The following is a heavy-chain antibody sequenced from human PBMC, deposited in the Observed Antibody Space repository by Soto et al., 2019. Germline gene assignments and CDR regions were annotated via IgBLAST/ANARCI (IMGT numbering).Heavy chain of an antibody. V-gene: IGHV4-59*08. D-gene: IGHD6-13*01. Sequence: QVQLQESGPGLVKPSETLSLTCTVSGGSISSYYWSWIRQPPGKGLEWIGYIYYSGSTNYNPSLXRXVXIXXDTSKNQFSLKLSSVTAADTAVYYCARRYSSSFDYWGQGTLVTVSS. CDR2: IYYSGST. CDR3: ARRYSSSFDY. J-gene: IGHJ4*02. CDR1: GGSISSYY.